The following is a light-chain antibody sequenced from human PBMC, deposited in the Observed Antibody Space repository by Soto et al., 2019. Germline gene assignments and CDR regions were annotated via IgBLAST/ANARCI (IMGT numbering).Light chain of an antibody. CDR2: DAS. J-gene: IGKJ4*01. Sequence: EIVLTPSPGTLSLSPGEKATISCRTSHSVTSSSLAWYQQKPGQAPRLLIYDASSRATGIPDRFSGSGSATDFTLTISRLEPEDFAVYYCQQYGSSPLTFGGGTKVDIK. CDR1: HSVTSSS. V-gene: IGKV3-20*01. CDR3: QQYGSSPLT.